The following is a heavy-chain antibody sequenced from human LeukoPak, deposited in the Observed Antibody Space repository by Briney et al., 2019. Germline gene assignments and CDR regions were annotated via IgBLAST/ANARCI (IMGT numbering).Heavy chain of an antibody. J-gene: IGHJ4*02. CDR2: ISGSGSST. D-gene: IGHD3-3*01. CDR3: ARPRTYYDYWNGFPPFDY. CDR1: GFTFTSYA. Sequence: GGSLRLSCAASGFTFTSYAMNWVRQAPGKGLEWVSTISGSGSSTYYVDSVKGRFTISRDNSKNTLYLQMNSLRAEDTAVYYCARPRTYYDYWNGFPPFDYWGQGTLVTISP. V-gene: IGHV3-23*01.